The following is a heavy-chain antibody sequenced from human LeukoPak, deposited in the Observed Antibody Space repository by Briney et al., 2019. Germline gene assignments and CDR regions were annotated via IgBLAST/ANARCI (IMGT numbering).Heavy chain of an antibody. CDR1: GGSISSGDYY. V-gene: IGHV4-30-4*01. Sequence: SETLSLTCTVSGGSISSGDYYWSWIRQPPGKGLEWIGYIYYSGSTYYNPSLKSRVTISVDTSKNQFSLKLSSVTAADTAVYYCARDLGSGGFDYWGQGTLVTVSS. J-gene: IGHJ4*02. CDR3: ARDLGSGGFDY. D-gene: IGHD1-14*01. CDR2: IYYSGST.